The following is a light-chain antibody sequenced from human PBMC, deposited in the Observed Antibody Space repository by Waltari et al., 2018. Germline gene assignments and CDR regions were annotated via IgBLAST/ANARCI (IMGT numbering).Light chain of an antibody. CDR1: QSLLHSDGKTY. CDR2: ELS. Sequence: DIVMTQTPLSLSVTPGQAAAISCKSSQSLLHSDGKTYLYWYLQKPGPSPHLLIYELSNRFPGVPDRVSGTGSGTDFTLKISRVEAEDVGVYYCMQSIQFPVTFGGGTKVEIK. CDR3: MQSIQFPVT. J-gene: IGKJ4*01. V-gene: IGKV2D-29*02.